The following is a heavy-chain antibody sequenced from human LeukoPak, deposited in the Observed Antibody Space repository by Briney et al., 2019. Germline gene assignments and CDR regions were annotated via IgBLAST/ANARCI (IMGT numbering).Heavy chain of an antibody. J-gene: IGHJ4*02. V-gene: IGHV4-39*01. D-gene: IGHD4-17*01. CDR3: ARLHFGDLDY. CDR2: IYYSGST. CDR1: GGSISIATFY. Sequence: SSETLSLTCTVSGGSISIATFYWGWIRQPPGKGLEWLGSIYYSGSTYYNPSLKSRVTMSVDTSNNQFSLKLTSVTAADTAVYYCARLHFGDLDYWGQGTLVTVSS.